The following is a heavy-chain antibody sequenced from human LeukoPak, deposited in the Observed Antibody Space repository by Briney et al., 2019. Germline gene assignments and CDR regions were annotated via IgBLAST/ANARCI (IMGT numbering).Heavy chain of an antibody. Sequence: SETLSLTCTVSGGSISSGDYYWSWIRQPPGTGLEWIGYIYYSGSTYYNPSLKSRVTISVDTSKNQFSLKLSSVTAADTAVYYCARFGELLSAFGYWGQGTLVTVSS. J-gene: IGHJ4*02. CDR3: ARFGELLSAFGY. D-gene: IGHD3-10*01. CDR1: GGSISSGDYY. V-gene: IGHV4-30-4*01. CDR2: IYYSGST.